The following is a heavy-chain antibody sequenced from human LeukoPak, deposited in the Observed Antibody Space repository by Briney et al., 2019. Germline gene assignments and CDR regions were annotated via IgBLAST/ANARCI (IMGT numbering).Heavy chain of an antibody. CDR2: INPTGGST. D-gene: IGHD1-26*01. J-gene: IGHJ5*02. V-gene: IGHV1-46*01. CDR1: GYTFTSYY. Sequence: ASVKVSCKASGYTFTSYYMHWVRQAPGQGLEWMGIINPTGGSTSYAQKFQGRVTMTRDTSTSTVYMEPSSLRSEDTDVYYCARGGGGSGSKRAGNWFDPWGQGTLVTVSP. CDR3: ARGGGGSGSKRAGNWFDP.